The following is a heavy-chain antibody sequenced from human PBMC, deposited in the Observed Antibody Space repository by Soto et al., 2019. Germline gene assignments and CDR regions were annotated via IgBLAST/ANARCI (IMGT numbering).Heavy chain of an antibody. CDR2: INHSGST. CDR1: GGSFSGYY. V-gene: IGHV4-34*01. Sequence: QVQLQQWGAGLLKPSETLSLTCAVYGGSFSGYYWSWIRQPPGKGLEWIGEINHSGSTNYNPSLKSRVTISVDTSKNQFSLKLSSVTAADTAGYYCARAAYYYDSSGYNGWFDPWGQGTLVTVSS. J-gene: IGHJ5*02. CDR3: ARAAYYYDSSGYNGWFDP. D-gene: IGHD3-22*01.